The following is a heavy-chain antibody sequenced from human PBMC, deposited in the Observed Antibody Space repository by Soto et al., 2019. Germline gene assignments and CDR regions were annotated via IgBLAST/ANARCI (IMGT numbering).Heavy chain of an antibody. Sequence: SQTLSLTCAISGDSVSSDSPAWNWIRQSPSRGLEWLGRTYYKSKWNNDYALSVKSRITINPDTSKNQFSLHLYSVTPEDTAVYYCTGITWFRGMDVWGQGTSVTVSS. CDR1: GDSVSSDSPA. CDR3: TGITWFRGMDV. CDR2: TYYKSKWNN. J-gene: IGHJ6*02. V-gene: IGHV6-1*01. D-gene: IGHD3-10*01.